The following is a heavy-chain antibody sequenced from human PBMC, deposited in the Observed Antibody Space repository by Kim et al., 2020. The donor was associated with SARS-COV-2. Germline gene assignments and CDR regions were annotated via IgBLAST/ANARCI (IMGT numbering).Heavy chain of an antibody. CDR3: VKMGTNHYLRYLEH. V-gene: IGHV5-51*01. Sequence: GESLKISCKGSGYSFSNHWIGWVRQKPGKGLEWMGMIYPGDSETRYSPSFQGQVTISADKSTSTTSLHWSSLEASDSAIYYCVKMGTNHYLRYLEHWGQGTRVIVSS. CDR2: IYPGDSET. D-gene: IGHD2-8*01. CDR1: GYSFSNHW. J-gene: IGHJ1*01.